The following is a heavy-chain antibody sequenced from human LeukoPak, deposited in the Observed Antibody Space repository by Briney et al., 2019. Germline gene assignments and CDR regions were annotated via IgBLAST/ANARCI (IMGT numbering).Heavy chain of an antibody. CDR3: ARAGYCSGGVCYSFDF. CDR2: ISNSGNTI. CDR1: GFTFSDYY. Sequence: GGSLRLSCAASGFTFSDYYMSWIRQAPGKGLEWISYISNSGNTIYYSDSVKGRFTISRDNAKNSLFLQMNSLRAEDTAVYYCARAGYCSGGVCYSFDFWGQGTLVTVSS. V-gene: IGHV3-11*04. D-gene: IGHD2-15*01. J-gene: IGHJ4*02.